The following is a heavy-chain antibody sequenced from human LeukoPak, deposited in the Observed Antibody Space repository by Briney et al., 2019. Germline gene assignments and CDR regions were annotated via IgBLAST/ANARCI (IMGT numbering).Heavy chain of an antibody. CDR1: GYTFTGYY. Sequence: ASVKVSCKASGYTFTGYYMHWVRQATGQGLEWMGWMNPNSGNTGYAQKFQGRVTITRNTSISTAYMELSSLRSEDTAVYYCARTGSYYDFWSGYTFDIWGQGTMVTVSS. V-gene: IGHV1-8*03. CDR3: ARTGSYYDFWSGYTFDI. D-gene: IGHD3-3*01. CDR2: MNPNSGNT. J-gene: IGHJ3*02.